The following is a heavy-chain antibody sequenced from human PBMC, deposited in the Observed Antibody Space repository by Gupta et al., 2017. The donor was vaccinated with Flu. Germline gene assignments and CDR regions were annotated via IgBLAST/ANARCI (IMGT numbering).Heavy chain of an antibody. Sequence: QVQLVESGGGVVQPGRSLRLSCAASGFTFSSYGMHWVRQAPGKGLEWVAVIWYDGSNKYYADSVKGRFTISRDNSKNTLYLQMNSLRAEDTAVYYCARDPRQSSGWPILSSWGQGTLVTVSS. D-gene: IGHD6-19*01. J-gene: IGHJ5*02. CDR1: GFTFSSYG. CDR3: ARDPRQSSGWPILSS. CDR2: IWYDGSNK. V-gene: IGHV3-33*01.